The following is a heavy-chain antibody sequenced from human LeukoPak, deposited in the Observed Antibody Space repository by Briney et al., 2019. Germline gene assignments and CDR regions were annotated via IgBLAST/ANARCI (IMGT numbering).Heavy chain of an antibody. CDR1: GGSISSGGCY. D-gene: IGHD6-19*01. Sequence: SETLSLTCTVSGGSISSGGCYWSWTRQHPGKGLEWIGYIYYSGSTYYNPSLKSRVTISVDTSKNQFSLKLSSVTAADTAVYYCARESVYSSGWQSVDWGQGTLVTVSS. CDR3: ARESVYSSGWQSVD. CDR2: IYYSGST. V-gene: IGHV4-31*03. J-gene: IGHJ4*02.